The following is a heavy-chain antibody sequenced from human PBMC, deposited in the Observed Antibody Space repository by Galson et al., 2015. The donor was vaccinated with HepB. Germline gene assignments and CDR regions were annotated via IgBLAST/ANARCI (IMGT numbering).Heavy chain of an antibody. CDR1: GFTFSSYA. D-gene: IGHD6-13*01. CDR3: AKTPKQLPQKTTLDY. V-gene: IGHV3-23*01. CDR2: ISGSGGST. J-gene: IGHJ4*02. Sequence: SLRLSCAASGFTFSSYAMSWVRQAPGKGLEWVSAISGSGGSTYYADSVKGRFTISRDSSKSTLYLQMNSLRAEDTAVYYCAKTPKQLPQKTTLDYWGQGTLVTVSS.